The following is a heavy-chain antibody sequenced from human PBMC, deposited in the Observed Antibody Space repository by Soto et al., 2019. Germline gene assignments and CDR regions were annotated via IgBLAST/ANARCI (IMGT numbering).Heavy chain of an antibody. J-gene: IGHJ6*03. D-gene: IGHD3-3*01. Sequence: PGGSLRLSCAASGFTFSSYWMHWVRQAPGKGLVWVSRINGDGSSTTHADSVKGRFTISRDNTKNTLYLQMNSLRAEDTAVYYCTRDAYYDFWGGYSAYYYYYMDVWGKGTTVTVSS. CDR1: GFTFSSYW. CDR3: TRDAYYDFWGGYSAYYYYYMDV. V-gene: IGHV3-74*01. CDR2: INGDGSST.